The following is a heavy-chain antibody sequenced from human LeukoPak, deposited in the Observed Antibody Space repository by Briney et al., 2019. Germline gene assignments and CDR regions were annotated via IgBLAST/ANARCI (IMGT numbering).Heavy chain of an antibody. V-gene: IGHV1-18*01. Sequence: ASVKVSCKASAYTFTTYGISWVRQAPGQGLEWMGWINPYNGDTNYAQKLQGRVTMTTDTSTSTAYMELRSLRSDDTAVYYCARGDHYDILTGYQTPSHLSDYWGQGTLVTVSS. J-gene: IGHJ4*02. D-gene: IGHD3-9*01. CDR2: INPYNGDT. CDR3: ARGDHYDILTGYQTPSHLSDY. CDR1: AYTFTTYG.